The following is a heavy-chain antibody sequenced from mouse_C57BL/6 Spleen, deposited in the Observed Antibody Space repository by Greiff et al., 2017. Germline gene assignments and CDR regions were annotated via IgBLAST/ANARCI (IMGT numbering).Heavy chain of an antibody. J-gene: IGHJ3*01. CDR1: GYTFTDYY. CDR2: INPYNGGT. D-gene: IGHD2-4*01. Sequence: VQLQQSGPVLVKPGASVKMSCKASGYTFTDYYMTWVKQSHGKSLEWIGVINPYNGGTSYNQKFKGKATLTVDKSSSTAYMELNSLTSEDSAVYYCANYDYDPAWFAYWGQGTLVTVSA. CDR3: ANYDYDPAWFAY. V-gene: IGHV1-19*01.